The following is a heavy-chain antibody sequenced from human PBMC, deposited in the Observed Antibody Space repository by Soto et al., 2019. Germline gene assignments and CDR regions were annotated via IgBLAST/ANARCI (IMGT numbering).Heavy chain of an antibody. CDR3: ARDGVTMVRGVNLIDY. J-gene: IGHJ4*02. CDR1: GFTFSSYG. Sequence: QVQLVESGGGVVQPGRSLRLSCAASGFTFSSYGMHWVRQAPGKGLEWVAVIWYDGSNKYYADSVKGRFTISRDNSKNTLYLQMNSLRAEDTAVYYCARDGVTMVRGVNLIDYWGQGTLVTVSS. V-gene: IGHV3-33*01. D-gene: IGHD3-10*01. CDR2: IWYDGSNK.